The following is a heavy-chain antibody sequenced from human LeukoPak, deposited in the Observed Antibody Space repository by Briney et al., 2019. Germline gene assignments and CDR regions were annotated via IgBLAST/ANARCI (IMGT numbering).Heavy chain of an antibody. Sequence: PGGSLRLSCAASGFTFGDYFMTWIRQAPGKGLEWVSYISTSGSTIYYADSVKGRFTISRDNAKNSLYLQMNSLRAEDTAVYYCAKDLGATTLTHPGNDAFDIWGQGTMVTVSS. V-gene: IGHV3-11*01. CDR3: AKDLGATTLTHPGNDAFDI. D-gene: IGHD1-26*01. CDR1: GFTFGDYF. CDR2: ISTSGSTI. J-gene: IGHJ3*02.